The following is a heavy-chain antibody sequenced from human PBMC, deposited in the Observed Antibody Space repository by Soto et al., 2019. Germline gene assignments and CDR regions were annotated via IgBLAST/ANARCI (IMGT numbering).Heavy chain of an antibody. Sequence: SSLGPSCAAPGCTFTIFGVSSFRQDQQKGLEWVAVIWYDGSNKYYAESVKGQFTISRDNSKNTLYLQMNSLRAEDTAVYYCARDFGLPRGAFDIWGKGAMVTVS. CDR1: GCTFTIFG. D-gene: IGHD3-16*01. V-gene: IGHV3-33*01. CDR3: ARDFGLPRGAFDI. CDR2: IWYDGSNK. J-gene: IGHJ3*02.